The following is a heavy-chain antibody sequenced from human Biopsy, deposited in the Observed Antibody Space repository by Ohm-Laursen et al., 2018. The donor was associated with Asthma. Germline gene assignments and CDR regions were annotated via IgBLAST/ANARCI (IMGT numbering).Heavy chain of an antibody. V-gene: IGHV3-30-3*01. CDR1: GFTFSSYA. CDR2: ISYDGSNK. CDR3: ARTFHFWSPYHAEHYQL. Sequence: SSLRLSCAASGFTFSSYAMHWVRQAPGKGLEWVAVISYDGSNKYYADSVKGRFTISGDNAKNSLYLQMNSLRAEDTAVYYCARTFHFWSPYHAEHYQLWGQGTLVTVSS. D-gene: IGHD3-3*02. J-gene: IGHJ1*01.